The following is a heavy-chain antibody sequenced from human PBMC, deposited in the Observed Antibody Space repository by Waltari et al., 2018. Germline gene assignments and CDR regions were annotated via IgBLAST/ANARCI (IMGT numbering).Heavy chain of an antibody. Sequence: QVQLVQSGAAVKPPGSSVKVSCQASGGTFSSYALSWVRQAPGQGLEWMGGIIPIFGTANYAQKFQGRVTITADESTSTAYMELSSLRSEDTAVYYCARGTTAMDPFDYWGQGTLVTVSS. CDR1: GGTFSSYA. V-gene: IGHV1-69*01. CDR3: ARGTTAMDPFDY. CDR2: IIPIFGTA. J-gene: IGHJ4*02. D-gene: IGHD5-18*01.